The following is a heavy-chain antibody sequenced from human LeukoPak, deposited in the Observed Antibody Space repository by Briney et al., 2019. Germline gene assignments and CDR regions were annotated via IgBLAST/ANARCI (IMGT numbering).Heavy chain of an antibody. CDR2: MNPNSGNT. D-gene: IGHD5-18*01. CDR3: ARGLAPLYSYGPGY. J-gene: IGHJ4*02. CDR1: GYTFTSYD. V-gene: IGHV1-8*01. Sequence: GASVKVSCKASGYTFTSYDINWVRQATGQGLEWMGWMNPNSGNTGYAQKFQGRVTMTRNTSISTAYMELSSPRSEDTAVYYCARGLAPLYSYGPGYWGQGTLVTVSS.